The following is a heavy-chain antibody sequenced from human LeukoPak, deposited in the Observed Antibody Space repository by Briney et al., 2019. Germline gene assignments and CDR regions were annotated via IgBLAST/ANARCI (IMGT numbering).Heavy chain of an antibody. Sequence: PSETLSLTCAVYGGSFSGYYWSWIRQPPGKGLEWIGSIYYSGSTYYNPSLKSRVTISVDTSKNQFSLKLSSVTAADTAVYYCARHSYYFDYWGQGTLVTVSS. CDR3: ARHSYYFDY. CDR2: IYYSGST. J-gene: IGHJ4*02. CDR1: GGSFSGYY. V-gene: IGHV4-34*01.